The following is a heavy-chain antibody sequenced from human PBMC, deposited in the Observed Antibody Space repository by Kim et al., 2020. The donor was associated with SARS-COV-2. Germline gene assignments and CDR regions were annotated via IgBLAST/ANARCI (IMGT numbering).Heavy chain of an antibody. D-gene: IGHD3-16*01. CDR1: GFTISAYW. V-gene: IGHV3-7*01. J-gene: IGHJ5*02. CDR3: VGDRGWFDP. Sequence: GGSLRLSCAASGFTISAYWMRWLRQAPGKGLESVATISQDGSQKYYVNSVRGRFTISRDNDNAKNSVDLQMNSLRPEDTAVYYCVGDRGWFDPCGQGTL. CDR2: ISQDGSQK.